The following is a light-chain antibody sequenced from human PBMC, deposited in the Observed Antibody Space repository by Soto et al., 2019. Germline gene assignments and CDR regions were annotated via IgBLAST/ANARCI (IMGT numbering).Light chain of an antibody. V-gene: IGKV1-39*01. CDR1: QSITTY. Sequence: DIQMAQAPSSLSASVGDRVAITCRASQSITTYLNWYQLKPGKAPRLLSSAASTLQSGVPSRFSGSGAGTSFTLTISDLQPEDSATYSCKQSYGLPLTFGGGTKVEI. J-gene: IGKJ4*01. CDR2: AAS. CDR3: KQSYGLPLT.